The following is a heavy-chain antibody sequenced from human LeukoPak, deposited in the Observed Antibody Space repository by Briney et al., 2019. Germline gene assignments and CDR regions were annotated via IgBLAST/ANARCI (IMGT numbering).Heavy chain of an antibody. CDR2: INPSGGSA. CDR3: ARAGIAVSGTSYFDY. J-gene: IGHJ4*02. V-gene: IGHV1-46*01. D-gene: IGHD6-19*01. Sequence: GASVKVSCKASGYTFTTCYMHWVRQAPGQGLECMGIINPSGGSANYAQKFQGRLTMTRDMSTSRVYMQLSSLRSVDSALYYCARAGIAVSGTSYFDYWGQGTLVTVSS. CDR1: GYTFTTCY.